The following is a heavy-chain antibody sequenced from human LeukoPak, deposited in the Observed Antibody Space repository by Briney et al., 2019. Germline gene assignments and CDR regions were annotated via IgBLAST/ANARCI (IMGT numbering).Heavy chain of an antibody. V-gene: IGHV3-30*02. CDR2: IRYDGSNK. CDR1: GFTFSSYG. CDR3: AKESYCSSTSCPFDY. D-gene: IGHD2-2*01. J-gene: IGHJ4*02. Sequence: GGSLRLSCVASGFTFSSYGMHWVRQAPGKGLEWVAFIRYDGSNKYYADSVKGRFTISRDNSKNTLYLQMNSLRAEDTAVYYCAKESYCSSTSCPFDYWGQGTLVTVAS.